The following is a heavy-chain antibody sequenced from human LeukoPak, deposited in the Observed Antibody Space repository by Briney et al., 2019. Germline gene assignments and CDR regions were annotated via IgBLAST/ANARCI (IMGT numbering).Heavy chain of an antibody. D-gene: IGHD4/OR15-4a*01. CDR3: ARASKRLGAGRLDY. CDR1: GFSFSTYA. Sequence: GSLRLSCAASGFSFSTYAMTWLRQAPGKGLEWVSTTTDSGGSTHYADAVKGRFTMSRDNSKNTLYLQLNSLRAEDTAVYYCARASKRLGAGRLDYWGQGTLVTVSS. CDR2: TTDSGGST. J-gene: IGHJ4*02. V-gene: IGHV3-23*01.